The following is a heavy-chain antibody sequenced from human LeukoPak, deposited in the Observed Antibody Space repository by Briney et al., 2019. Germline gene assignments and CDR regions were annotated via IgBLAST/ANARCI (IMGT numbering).Heavy chain of an antibody. D-gene: IGHD6-25*01. J-gene: IGHJ3*02. V-gene: IGHV4-34*01. CDR1: GGSFSGYY. Sequence: PSETLSLTCAVYGGSFYGGSFSGYYWSWIRQPPEKGLEWIGEINHSGSTNYNPSLKSRVTISVDTSKNQFSLKLSSVTAADTAVYYCAIQRMEAFDIWGQGTMVTVTS. CDR3: AIQRMEAFDI. CDR2: INHSGST.